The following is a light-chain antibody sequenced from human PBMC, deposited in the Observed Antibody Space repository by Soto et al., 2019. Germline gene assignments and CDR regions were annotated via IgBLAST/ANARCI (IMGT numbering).Light chain of an antibody. CDR1: ESVASNY. CDR3: QQYGSSGT. Sequence: EIVLTQSPGTLSLSPGERATLSCRASESVASNYLAWYQHKPGQAPRLLFFGASNRATAIPDRFSGSGSGTDFTLTISRLEPEDFAVYYCQQYGSSGTFGQGTKVDIK. V-gene: IGKV3-20*01. CDR2: GAS. J-gene: IGKJ1*01.